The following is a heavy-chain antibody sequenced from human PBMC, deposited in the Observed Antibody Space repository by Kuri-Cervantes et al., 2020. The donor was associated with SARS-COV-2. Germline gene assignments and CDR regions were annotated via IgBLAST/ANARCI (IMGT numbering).Heavy chain of an antibody. Sequence: GESLKISCAASGFTFSSYEMNWVRQAPGKGLGWVSYISSSGSTIYYADSVKGRFTISRDNAKNTLYLQMNSLRAEDTAVYYCAKDGQRGIAVAGLKSWGQGTLVTVSS. CDR3: AKDGQRGIAVAGLKS. J-gene: IGHJ4*02. V-gene: IGHV3-48*03. CDR2: ISSSGSTI. CDR1: GFTFSSYE. D-gene: IGHD6-19*01.